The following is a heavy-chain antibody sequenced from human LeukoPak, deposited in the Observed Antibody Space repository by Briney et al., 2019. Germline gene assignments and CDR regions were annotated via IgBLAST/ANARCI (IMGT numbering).Heavy chain of an antibody. V-gene: IGHV1-2*02. CDR2: VNPNSGGT. J-gene: IGHJ3*01. CDR3: ARDGRYSSFHPDDAFDV. Sequence: ASVKVSCKASGYTFTGYYMHWVRQSPGQGLEWMGWVNPNSGGTNYAQKFQGRVTMTRDTSISTAYMELSRLRSDDTAVYYCARDGRYSSFHPDDAFDVWGQGTMVTFSS. D-gene: IGHD6-13*01. CDR1: GYTFTGYY.